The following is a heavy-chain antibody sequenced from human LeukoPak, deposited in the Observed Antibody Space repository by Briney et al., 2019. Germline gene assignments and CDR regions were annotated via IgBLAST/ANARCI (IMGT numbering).Heavy chain of an antibody. D-gene: IGHD3-22*01. CDR3: AREAYYYDSSGYLL. CDR1: GLTFSSHW. V-gene: IGHV3-74*01. Sequence: GGSLRLSCAASGLTFSSHWMHWVRQAPGKGLVWVSRITNDGSSTTYADSVKGRFTISRDNAKNMLYLQVNSLRAEDTAVYYCAREAYYYDSSGYLLWGQGTLVTVSS. J-gene: IGHJ4*02. CDR2: ITNDGSST.